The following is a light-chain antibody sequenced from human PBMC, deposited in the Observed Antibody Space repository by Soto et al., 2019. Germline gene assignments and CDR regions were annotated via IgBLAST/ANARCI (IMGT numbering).Light chain of an antibody. CDR3: AAWDDTLHAL. V-gene: IGLV1-44*01. J-gene: IGLJ3*02. CDR2: NNN. Sequence: QAVVTQPPSASGTPGQRVTISCSGSSSNVGGNTVNWYQQLPGTAPKLLIYNNNQRPSGVPDRFSGSKSGTSASLAISGLQSEDKADYYCAAWDDTLHALFGGGTKLTVL. CDR1: SSNVGGNT.